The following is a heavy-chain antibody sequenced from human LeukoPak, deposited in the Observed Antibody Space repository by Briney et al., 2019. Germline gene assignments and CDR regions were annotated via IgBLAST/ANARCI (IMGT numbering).Heavy chain of an antibody. CDR2: INSGGST. V-gene: IGHV3-53*01. CDR3: ARGTRYYFDY. J-gene: IGHJ4*02. D-gene: IGHD6-6*01. CDR1: GFTVSSNY. Sequence: RPGGSLRLSCAVSGFTVSSNYMSWVRQAPGKGLQWVSIINSGGSTYYADSVKGRFTVSRDNSKNTLYLQMNGLRAEDTAVYYCARGTRYYFDYWGQGTPVTVSS.